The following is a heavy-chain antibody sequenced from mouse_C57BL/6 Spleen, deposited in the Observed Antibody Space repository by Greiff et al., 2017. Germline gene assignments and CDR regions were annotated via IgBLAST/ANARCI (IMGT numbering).Heavy chain of an antibody. J-gene: IGHJ4*01. V-gene: IGHV1-53*01. Sequence: QVQLQQPGTELVKPGASVKLSCKASGYTFTSYWMHWVKQRHGQGLEWIGNITPSNGGTNYNEKFKSKATLTVDKYYRTAYMQLSSPTSEDSAVYYCARCSITTVVATPYAMDDWGQGTSVTVSS. D-gene: IGHD1-1*01. CDR2: ITPSNGGT. CDR1: GYTFTSYW. CDR3: ARCSITTVVATPYAMDD.